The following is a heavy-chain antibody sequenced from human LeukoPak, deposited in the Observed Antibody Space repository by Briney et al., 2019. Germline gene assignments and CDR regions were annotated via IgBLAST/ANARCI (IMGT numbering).Heavy chain of an antibody. Sequence: SETLSLTCTVSGGSISSSSYYWGWIRQPPGKGLEWIGSIYYSGSTNYNPSLKSRVTISVDTSKNQFSLKLSSVTAADTAVYYSARRRRYYYGSGSSLDYWGQGTLVTVSS. D-gene: IGHD3-10*01. CDR3: ARRRRYYYGSGSSLDY. CDR2: IYYSGST. J-gene: IGHJ4*02. CDR1: GGSISSSSYY. V-gene: IGHV4-39*07.